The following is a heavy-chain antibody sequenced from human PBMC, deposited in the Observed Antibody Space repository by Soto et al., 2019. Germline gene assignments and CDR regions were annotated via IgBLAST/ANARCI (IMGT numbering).Heavy chain of an antibody. CDR1: GFTFSRYG. CDR2: IWYDGSNI. D-gene: IGHD6-19*01. CDR3: ARDREQWLVGYYFDY. V-gene: IGHV3-33*01. Sequence: GGSLRLSCAASGFTFSRYGMHWVRQAPGRGLEWVAVIWYDGSNIYYADSVKGRFTIYRDNSKDTLDLQMNSLRAEDTAVYYCARDREQWLVGYYFDYWGRGTLVTVSS. J-gene: IGHJ4*02.